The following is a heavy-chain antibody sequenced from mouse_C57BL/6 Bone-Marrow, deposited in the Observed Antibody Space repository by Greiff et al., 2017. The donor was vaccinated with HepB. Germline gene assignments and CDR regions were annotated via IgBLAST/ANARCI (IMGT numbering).Heavy chain of an antibody. V-gene: IGHV1-54*01. CDR1: GYAFTNYL. J-gene: IGHJ4*01. CDR3: ARKGSNPY. D-gene: IGHD2-5*01. CDR2: INPGSGGT. Sequence: QVQLKQSGAELVRPGTSVKVSCKASGYAFTNYLIEWVKQRPGQGLEWIGVINPGSGGTNYNEKFKGKATLPADKSSSTAYMQLSSLTSEDSAVYFWARKGSNPYWGQGTSVTVAS.